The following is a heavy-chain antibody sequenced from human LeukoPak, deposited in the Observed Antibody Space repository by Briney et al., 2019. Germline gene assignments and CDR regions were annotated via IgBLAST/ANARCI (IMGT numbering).Heavy chain of an antibody. V-gene: IGHV3-21*01. CDR2: ISSSSSYI. Sequence: SGRSLRLSCAASGFTFSSYSMNWVRQAPGKGLEWVSSISSSSSYIYYADSVKGRFTISRDNAKNSLYLQMNSLRAEDTAVYYCATGPNGDYFDYWGQGTLVTVSS. D-gene: IGHD4-17*01. CDR3: ATGPNGDYFDY. CDR1: GFTFSSYS. J-gene: IGHJ4*02.